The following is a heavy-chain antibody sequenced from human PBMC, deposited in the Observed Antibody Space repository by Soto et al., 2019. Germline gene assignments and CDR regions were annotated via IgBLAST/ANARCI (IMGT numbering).Heavy chain of an antibody. CDR2: INPSGGST. CDR1: GYTFTSYY. J-gene: IGHJ4*02. V-gene: IGHV1-46*01. D-gene: IGHD3-22*01. CDR3: ARDPTRYYYDSSGYYY. Sequence: ASVKVSCKASGYTFTSYYMHWVRQAPGQGLERMGIINPSGGSTSYAQKFQGRVTMTRDTSISTAYMELSRLRSDDTAVYYCARDPTRYYYDSSGYYYWGQGTLVTVSS.